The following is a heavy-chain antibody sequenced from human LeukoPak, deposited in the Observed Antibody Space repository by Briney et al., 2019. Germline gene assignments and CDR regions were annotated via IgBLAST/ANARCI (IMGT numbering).Heavy chain of an antibody. J-gene: IGHJ4*02. Sequence: SQTLSLTCTVSGGSISSYYWSWIRQPAGKGLEWIGRIYTSGSTNYNPSLKSRVTMSVDTSKNQFSLKLSSVTAADTAVYYCARDDSGWYEGAYFDYWGQGTLVTVSS. D-gene: IGHD6-19*01. V-gene: IGHV4-4*07. CDR2: IYTSGST. CDR1: GGSISSYY. CDR3: ARDDSGWYEGAYFDY.